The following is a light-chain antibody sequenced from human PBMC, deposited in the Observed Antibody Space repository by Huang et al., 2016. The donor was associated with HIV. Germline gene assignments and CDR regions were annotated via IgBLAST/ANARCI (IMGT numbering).Light chain of an antibody. CDR2: KGS. CDR3: MQGTHWPRT. J-gene: IGKJ1*01. CDR1: QSLVHSDGNTY. Sequence: DVVMTQSPLSLPVTLGQPASISCRSSQSLVHSDGNTYLNWFHQRPGQAPRRLMYKGSNRDSGVPDRFSVSGSGTDFTLKISRVEAEDVGVYYCMQGTHWPRTFGQGTKVEIK. V-gene: IGKV2-30*02.